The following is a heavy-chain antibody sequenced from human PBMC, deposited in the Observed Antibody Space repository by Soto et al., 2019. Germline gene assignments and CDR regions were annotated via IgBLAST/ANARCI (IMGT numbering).Heavy chain of an antibody. CDR1: GGSISSSSYY. J-gene: IGHJ5*02. CDR2: IYYSGST. V-gene: IGHV4-39*01. CDR3: PRRVSS. D-gene: IGHD3-3*01. Sequence: SQTLSLTCTVSGGSISSSSYYWGWIRQPPRKGLEWIGSIYYSGSTYYNPSLKSRVTISVYTSKNQFSLKLTSVTAADTAVYDCPRRVSSSGRRTLVIVSS.